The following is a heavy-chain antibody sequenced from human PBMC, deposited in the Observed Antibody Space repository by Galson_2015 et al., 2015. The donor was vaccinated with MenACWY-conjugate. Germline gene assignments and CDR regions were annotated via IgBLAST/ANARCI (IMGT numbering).Heavy chain of an antibody. J-gene: IGHJ6*02. CDR2: ISSTSSYI. V-gene: IGHV3-21*01. Sequence: SLRLSCAASGFTFSNYSMNWVRQAPGKGLEWVSSISSTSSYIYYADSVKGRFTISRDNAKNSLYLQMNSLRAEDTAVYFCARHYLNLGSDYDFWSGLYYGMDVWGQGTTVTVSS. CDR3: ARHYLNLGSDYDFWSGLYYGMDV. CDR1: GFTFSNYS. D-gene: IGHD3-3*01.